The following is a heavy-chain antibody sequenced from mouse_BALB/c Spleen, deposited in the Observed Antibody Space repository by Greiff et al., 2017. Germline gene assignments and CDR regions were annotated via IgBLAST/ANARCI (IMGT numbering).Heavy chain of an antibody. D-gene: IGHD2-14*01. Sequence: QVQLQQSGAELVRPGTSVKVSCKASGYAFTNYLIEWVKQRPGQGLEWIGVINPGSGGTNYNEKFKGKATFTADTSSNTAYMQLSSLTSEDSAVYYCARAGEYERCLVYGGKGTRVTVSA. CDR1: GYAFTNYL. CDR3: ARAGEYERCLVY. J-gene: IGHJ3*01. V-gene: IGHV1-54*02. CDR2: INPGSGGT.